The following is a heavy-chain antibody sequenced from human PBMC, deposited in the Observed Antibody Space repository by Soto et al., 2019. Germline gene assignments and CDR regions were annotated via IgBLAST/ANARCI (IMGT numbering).Heavy chain of an antibody. CDR3: AGDIVSQQIDY. CDR2: IYYSGST. J-gene: IGHJ4*02. Sequence: SETLSLTCTVSGGSVSSGSYYWSWIRQPPGKGLEWIGYIYYSGSTNYNPSLKSRVTISVDTSKNQFSLKLSSVTAADTAVYYCAGDIVSQQIDYWGQGTLVTVSS. D-gene: IGHD1-26*01. V-gene: IGHV4-61*01. CDR1: GGSVSSGSYY.